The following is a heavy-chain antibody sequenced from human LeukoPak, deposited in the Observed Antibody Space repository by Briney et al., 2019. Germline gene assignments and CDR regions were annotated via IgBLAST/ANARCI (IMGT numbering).Heavy chain of an antibody. V-gene: IGHV3-66*02. CDR2: LYSGGHT. Sequence: AGGSLRLSCAASGFTVTSSYMSWVRQAPGKGLEWVAVLYSGGHTYYAGSVRGRFTISRDTSKNTLYLQMDSLRSEDTAEYYCARARCDSCGYGSWGQGTLVTVSS. J-gene: IGHJ5*02. CDR1: GFTVTSSY. D-gene: IGHD3-22*01. CDR3: ARARCDSCGYGS.